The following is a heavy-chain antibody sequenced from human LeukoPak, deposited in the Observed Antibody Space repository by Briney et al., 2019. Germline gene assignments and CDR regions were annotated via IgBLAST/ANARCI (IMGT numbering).Heavy chain of an antibody. J-gene: IGHJ6*03. D-gene: IGHD1-26*01. CDR2: INPNSGGT. V-gene: IGHV1-2*02. CDR3: ARDRLGGATSRAYYYYYMDV. Sequence: ASVKVSCKASGYTFTGYYMHWVRQAPGQGLEWMGWINPNSGGTNYAQKFQGRVTMTRDTSISTAYMELSRLRSDDTAVYYCARDRLGGATSRAYYYYYMDVWGKGTTVTVSS. CDR1: GYTFTGYY.